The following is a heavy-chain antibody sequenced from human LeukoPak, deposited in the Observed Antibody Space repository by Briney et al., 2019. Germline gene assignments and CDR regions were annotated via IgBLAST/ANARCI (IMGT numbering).Heavy chain of an antibody. Sequence: SETLSLTCTVSGGSISSSSYYWGWIRQPPGKGLEWIGSIYYSGSTYYSPSLKSRVTISVDTSKNHFSLKLSSVTAADTAVYCCARLRGGDYSSYNWFDPWGQGTLVTVSS. CDR3: ARLRGGDYSSYNWFDP. D-gene: IGHD2-21*02. J-gene: IGHJ5*02. CDR2: IYYSGST. CDR1: GGSISSSSYY. V-gene: IGHV4-39*07.